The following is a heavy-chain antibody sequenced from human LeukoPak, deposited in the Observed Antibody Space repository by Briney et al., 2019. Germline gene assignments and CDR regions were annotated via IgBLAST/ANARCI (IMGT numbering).Heavy chain of an antibody. CDR1: GGSISSYY. Sequence: SETLSHTCTVSGGSISSYYWSWIRQPAGKGLEWIGRIYTSGSTNYNPSLKSRVTMSVDTSKNQFSLKLTSVTAADTAVYYCATYVGATTGYYFDYWGQGTLVTVSS. D-gene: IGHD1-26*01. CDR2: IYTSGST. V-gene: IGHV4-4*07. CDR3: ATYVGATTGYYFDY. J-gene: IGHJ4*02.